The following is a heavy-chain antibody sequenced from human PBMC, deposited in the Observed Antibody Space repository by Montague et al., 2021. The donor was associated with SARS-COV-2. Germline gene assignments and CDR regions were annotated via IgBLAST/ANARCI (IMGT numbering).Heavy chain of an antibody. J-gene: IGHJ6*02. CDR1: GGSFSGYY. Sequence: SETLSLTCAVYGGSFSGYYWSWIRQPPGKGLEWIGEINHSGSANYNPSPKSRVTISVDTSKNQFPLKLSSVTAADTAVYYCARVRYYGSGTSLGMDVWGQGTTVTVSS. CDR3: ARVRYYGSGTSLGMDV. V-gene: IGHV4-34*01. CDR2: INHSGSA. D-gene: IGHD3-10*01.